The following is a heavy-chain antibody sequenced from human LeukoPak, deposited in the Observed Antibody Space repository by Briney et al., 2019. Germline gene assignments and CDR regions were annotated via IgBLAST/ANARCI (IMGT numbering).Heavy chain of an antibody. Sequence: VASVKVSCKASGGTFRSFCMNWVRQAPGQGLEWMGGIIPVFGVPNYAQKFQGRVTISADELTTTVHMEVTSLRSEDTAVYYCTGGSAGIAPATTKNYFDSWGQGTPVIVSS. J-gene: IGHJ4*02. CDR1: GGTFRSFC. CDR3: TGGSAGIAPATTKNYFDS. CDR2: IIPVFGVP. D-gene: IGHD6-13*01. V-gene: IGHV1-69*13.